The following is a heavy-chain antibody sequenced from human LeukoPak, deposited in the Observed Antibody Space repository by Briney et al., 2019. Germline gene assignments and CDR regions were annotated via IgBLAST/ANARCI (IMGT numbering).Heavy chain of an antibody. CDR3: ARERLGELSDAFDI. J-gene: IGHJ3*02. Sequence: KPSETLSLTCTVSGGSISSYYWSWIRQPPGKGLEWIGYIYYSGSTNYNPSLKSRVTISVDTFKNQFSLKLSSVTAADTAVYYCARERLGELSDAFDIWGQGTMVTVSS. V-gene: IGHV4-59*01. CDR1: GGSISSYY. CDR2: IYYSGST. D-gene: IGHD3-16*02.